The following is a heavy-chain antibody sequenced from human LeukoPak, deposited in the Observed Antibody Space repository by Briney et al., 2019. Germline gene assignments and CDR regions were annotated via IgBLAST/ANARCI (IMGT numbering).Heavy chain of an antibody. CDR2: IYYSGST. J-gene: IGHJ6*03. V-gene: IGHV4-59*01. CDR1: GGSISSYY. D-gene: IGHD5-18*01. CDR3: ARKGYSHAYYYMDV. Sequence: PSETLSLTCTVSGGSISSYYWSWIRQPPGKGLEWIGYIYYSGSTNYNPSLKSRVTISVDTSKNQFSLKLSSVTAADTAVYYCARKGYSHAYYYMDVWGKGTTVTVSS.